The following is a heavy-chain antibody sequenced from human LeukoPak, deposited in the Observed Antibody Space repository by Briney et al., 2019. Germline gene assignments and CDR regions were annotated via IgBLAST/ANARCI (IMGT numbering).Heavy chain of an antibody. J-gene: IGHJ4*02. V-gene: IGHV3-21*01. CDR2: ITSSSSYI. CDR1: GFTFNNYI. D-gene: IGHD6-13*01. Sequence: SGGSLRLSCAASGFTFNNYIMNWVRQAPGKGLEWVSSITSSSSYIYYADSVKGRFTISRENAKNSLYLQMNSLRAGDTAVYYCARVAAAGKGFDYWGQGTLVTVSS. CDR3: ARVAAAGKGFDY.